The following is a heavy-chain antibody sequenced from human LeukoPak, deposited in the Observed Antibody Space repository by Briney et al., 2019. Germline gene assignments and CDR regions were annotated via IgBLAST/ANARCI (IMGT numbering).Heavy chain of an antibody. J-gene: IGHJ6*02. CDR2: IYYSGST. Sequence: SETLSLTCPVPGASISSYYWSWIRHPPGKGLGWLGYIYYSGSTNYTPSLKSRVTISVDTSKNQLSLKLSSVTAADTAVYHCARAVRGVSLYYYGMDVWGQGTTVTVSS. CDR1: GASISSYY. V-gene: IGHV4-59*01. CDR3: ARAVRGVSLYYYGMDV. D-gene: IGHD3-10*01.